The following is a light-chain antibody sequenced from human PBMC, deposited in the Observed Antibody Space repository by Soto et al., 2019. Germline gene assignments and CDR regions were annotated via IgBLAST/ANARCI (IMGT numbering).Light chain of an antibody. Sequence: DMQMTQSPSSLSASVGDTVTIDCRTSQGISVFLNWYRQKPGRAPELLIYAASNLHTGVSSRFSGAGSGANFPLTITSLQPDDYATYYCLQTYTRTFAFGPGT. V-gene: IGKV1-39*01. CDR2: AAS. J-gene: IGKJ3*01. CDR3: LQTYTRTFA. CDR1: QGISVF.